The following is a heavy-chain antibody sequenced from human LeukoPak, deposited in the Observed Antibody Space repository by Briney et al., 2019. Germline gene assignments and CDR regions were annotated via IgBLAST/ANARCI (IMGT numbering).Heavy chain of an antibody. D-gene: IGHD7-27*01. CDR3: VRDYNRGFDY. J-gene: IGHJ4*02. CDR1: GFTFSHHG. CDR2: IRNDGSNH. V-gene: IGHV3-30*02. Sequence: PGGSLTLSCAASGFTFSHHGVLWARQAPGKGLEWVAFIRNDGSNHQYGDPVKGRFTISRDNSKKNVYLQMYSLRVDETSIYCCVRDYNRGFDYWGQGTVVTVSS.